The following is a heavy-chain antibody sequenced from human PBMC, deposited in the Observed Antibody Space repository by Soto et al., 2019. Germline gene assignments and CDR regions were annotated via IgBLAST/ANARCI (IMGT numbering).Heavy chain of an antibody. CDR3: ARDHSADCTNGVCDDY. V-gene: IGHV4-61*01. Sequence: SETLSLTCTVSGGSVSSGSYYWSWIRQPPGKGLEWIGYIYYSGSTNYNPSLKSRVTISVDTSKNQFSLKLSSVTAADTAVYYRARDHSADCTNGVCDDYWGQGTLVTRSS. J-gene: IGHJ4*02. CDR1: GGSVSSGSYY. D-gene: IGHD2-8*01. CDR2: IYYSGST.